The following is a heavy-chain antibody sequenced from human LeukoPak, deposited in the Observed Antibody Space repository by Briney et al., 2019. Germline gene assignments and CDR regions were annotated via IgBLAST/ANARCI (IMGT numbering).Heavy chain of an antibody. J-gene: IGHJ4*02. V-gene: IGHV3-11*01. Sequence: GGSLRLSCAASGFTFSDYYMSWFRQAPGKGLEWVSYITNSGTTIYYADSVKGRFTISRDNAKNSLYLQMNSLRAEDTAVYYSARATYYYESTGYFLYWGQGTLVTVSS. CDR1: GFTFSDYY. D-gene: IGHD3-22*01. CDR3: ARATYYYESTGYFLY. CDR2: ITNSGTTI.